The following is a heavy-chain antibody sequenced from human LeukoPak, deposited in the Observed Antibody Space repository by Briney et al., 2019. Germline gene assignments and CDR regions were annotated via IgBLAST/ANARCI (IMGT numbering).Heavy chain of an antibody. V-gene: IGHV3-30*03. CDR3: TRDWNDLDY. J-gene: IGHJ4*02. Sequence: PGGSLRLSCAASGFIFSNYGMHWVRQAPGKGLEWVAVISYDGSNKYYADSVKGRFTISRDNSRNMLYLQMNSLRAGDTAVYYSTRDWNDLDYWGQGTLVTVSS. CDR1: GFIFSNYG. D-gene: IGHD1-1*01. CDR2: ISYDGSNK.